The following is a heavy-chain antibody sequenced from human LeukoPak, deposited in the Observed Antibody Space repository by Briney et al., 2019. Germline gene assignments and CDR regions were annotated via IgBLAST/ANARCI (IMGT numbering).Heavy chain of an antibody. CDR2: MSPNSGNT. V-gene: IGHV1-8*01. CDR1: GYTFTSYD. CDR3: ASALYYDSSGYYADY. D-gene: IGHD3-22*01. J-gene: IGHJ4*02. Sequence: GASVKVSCKASGYTFTSYDINWVRQATGQGLEWLGWMSPNSGNTGYAQKFQGRVTMTRNTSISTAYMELSSLRSEDTAVYYCASALYYDSSGYYADYWGQGTLVTVSS.